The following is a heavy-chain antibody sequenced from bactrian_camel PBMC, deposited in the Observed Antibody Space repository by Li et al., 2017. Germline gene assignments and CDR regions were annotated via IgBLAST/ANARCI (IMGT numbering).Heavy chain of an antibody. CDR2: IESDGST. J-gene: IGHJ4*01. D-gene: IGHD5*01. Sequence: VQLVESGGGLVQPGGSLRLSCAASGFTFSSYDMSWFRQAPGKEREGVAGIESDGSTSYADSVKGRFTISKDNAENTLYLQLNSLKTEDTAMYYCAKDYVDGLGIDYWGQGTQVTVS. CDR1: GFTFSSYD. V-gene: IGHV3S10*01. CDR3: AKDYVDGLGIDY.